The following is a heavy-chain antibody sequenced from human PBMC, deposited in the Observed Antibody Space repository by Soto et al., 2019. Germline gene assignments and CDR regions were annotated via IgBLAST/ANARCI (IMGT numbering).Heavy chain of an antibody. CDR3: ARGPRPYYFRSSAGMDV. V-gene: IGHV4-38-2*01. CDR1: GYSISSGYS. J-gene: IGHJ6*02. CDR2: IHHSGST. Sequence: SETLSLTCAVSGYSISSGYSCGWIRQPPGKGLEWIGSIHHSGSTYYNPSLKSRVTISVDTSKNQFSLRLSSVTAADTAVYYCARGPRPYYFRSSAGMDVWGQGTTVTVS. D-gene: IGHD3-10*02.